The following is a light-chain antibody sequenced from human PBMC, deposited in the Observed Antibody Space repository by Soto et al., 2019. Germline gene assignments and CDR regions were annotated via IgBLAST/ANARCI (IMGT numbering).Light chain of an antibody. CDR1: QSVSSYY. CDR3: QQYGSSPT. CDR2: AAS. J-gene: IGKJ1*01. V-gene: IGKV3-20*01. Sequence: EIVLTQSPGTLSLSPWERATLSCRASQSVSSYYLACYQQKPGQAPRLLIYAASSRATGIPDRFSGGGSGTDFPITSSRLEPEDVAVYYCQQYGSSPTFGQGTKVDIK.